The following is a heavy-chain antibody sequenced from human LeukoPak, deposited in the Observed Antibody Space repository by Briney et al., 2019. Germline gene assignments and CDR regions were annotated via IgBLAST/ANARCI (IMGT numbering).Heavy chain of an antibody. CDR3: ATGWSHHDY. CDR1: GFTFSRYW. J-gene: IGHJ4*02. V-gene: IGHV3-7*01. Sequence: PRGSLKLSCAASGFTFSRYWMTWVRQAPGKGLEWVANIKEDGSEKYSVDSVKGRFTISRDNTKNSLFLEMNSLRAEDTAVYYCATGWSHHDYWGQGSPVSLSS. CDR2: IKEDGSEK. D-gene: IGHD3-3*01.